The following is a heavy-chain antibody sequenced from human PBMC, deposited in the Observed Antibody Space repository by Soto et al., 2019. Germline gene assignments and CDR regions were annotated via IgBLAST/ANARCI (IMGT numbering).Heavy chain of an antibody. J-gene: IGHJ6*02. CDR2: IYYSGGT. Sequence: SETLSLTCTVSGGSISSGDYYWSWIRQPPGKGLEWIGYIYYSGGTYYNPSLKSRVTISVDTSKNQFSLKLSSVTAADTAVYYCARAGFGLMYGMDVWGQGTTVTVSS. D-gene: IGHD3-10*01. V-gene: IGHV4-30-4*01. CDR1: GGSISSGDYY. CDR3: ARAGFGLMYGMDV.